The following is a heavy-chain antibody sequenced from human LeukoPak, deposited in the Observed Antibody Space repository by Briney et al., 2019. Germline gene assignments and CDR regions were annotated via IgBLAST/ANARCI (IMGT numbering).Heavy chain of an antibody. V-gene: IGHV1-2*04. CDR3: ARDVVGRGYCSGGTCFPDYYGMDV. D-gene: IGHD2-15*01. Sequence: ASVKVSCKASGYTFTGYYMHWVRQAPGQGLEWMGWINPNSGGTNYAQKFQGWVTMTRDTSISTAYMELSRLRPDDTAVYYCARDVVGRGYCSGGTCFPDYYGMDVWGQGTTVTVSS. J-gene: IGHJ6*02. CDR2: INPNSGGT. CDR1: GYTFTGYY.